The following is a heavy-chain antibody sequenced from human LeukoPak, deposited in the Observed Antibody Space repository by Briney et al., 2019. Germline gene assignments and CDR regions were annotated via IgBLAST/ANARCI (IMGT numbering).Heavy chain of an antibody. Sequence: ASVKVSCKASGYTFTGYYMHWVRQAPGQGLEWMGWIHPNSGATNYAQKFQGRVTMTRDTSISTAFMELSRLRSDDTAVYYCARDLDASSSLDYWGQGTLVTVSS. CDR2: IHPNSGAT. CDR3: ARDLDASSSLDY. CDR1: GYTFTGYY. J-gene: IGHJ4*02. D-gene: IGHD6-6*01. V-gene: IGHV1-2*02.